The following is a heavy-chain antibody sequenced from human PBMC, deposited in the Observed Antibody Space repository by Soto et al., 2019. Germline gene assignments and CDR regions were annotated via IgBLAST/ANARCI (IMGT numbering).Heavy chain of an antibody. V-gene: IGHV3-33*01. Sequence: GGSLRLSCAASGFTFSSYGMHWVRQAPGKGLEWVAVIWYDGSNKYYADSVKGRFTISRDNSKNTLYLQMNSLRAEDTAVYYCAREFEWDYYGSGIMERYGMAVWGQGTTVTVSS. CDR3: AREFEWDYYGSGIMERYGMAV. CDR2: IWYDGSNK. CDR1: GFTFSSYG. D-gene: IGHD3-10*01. J-gene: IGHJ6*02.